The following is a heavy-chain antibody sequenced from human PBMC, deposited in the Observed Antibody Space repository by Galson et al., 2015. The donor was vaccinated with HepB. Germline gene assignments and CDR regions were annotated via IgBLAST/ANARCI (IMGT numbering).Heavy chain of an antibody. J-gene: IGHJ3*02. V-gene: IGHV1-18*01. CDR3: ARDWPVALWFGESTDAFDI. CDR1: GYTFTSYG. CDR2: ISAYNGNT. Sequence: SVKVSCKAFGYTFTSYGISWVRQAPGQGLEWMGWISAYNGNTNYAQKLQGRVTMTTDTSTSTAYMELRSLRSDDTAVYYCARDWPVALWFGESTDAFDIWGQGTMVTVSS. D-gene: IGHD3-10*01.